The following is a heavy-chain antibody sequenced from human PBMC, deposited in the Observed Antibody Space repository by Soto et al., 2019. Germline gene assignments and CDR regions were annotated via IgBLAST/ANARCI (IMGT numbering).Heavy chain of an antibody. Sequence: PWWSLRLSCSASVFTFSNSDMNWFRQAPGKGLEWVSGVSWNGSRTNYADSVKGRFIISRDNSRNFLYQQMNSLRPEDMAVYYCVRNVERGIVAIWPWGQGTLVTVSS. CDR1: VFTFSNSD. J-gene: IGHJ5*02. D-gene: IGHD2-21*01. CDR2: VSWNGSRT. V-gene: IGHV3-35*01. CDR3: VRNVERGIVAIWP.